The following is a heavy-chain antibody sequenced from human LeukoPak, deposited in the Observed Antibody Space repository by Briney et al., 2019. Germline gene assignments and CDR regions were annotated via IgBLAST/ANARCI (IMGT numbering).Heavy chain of an antibody. J-gene: IGHJ4*02. D-gene: IGHD2-15*01. CDR3: ARLVGRGDYFDY. Sequence: SETLSLTCTVSGGSISSSSYYWSWIRQPPGKGLEWIGYIYYSGSTNYNPSLKSRVTISVDTSKNQFSLKLSSVTAADTAVYYCARLVGRGDYFDYWGQGTLVTVSS. CDR1: GGSISSSSYY. CDR2: IYYSGST. V-gene: IGHV4-61*05.